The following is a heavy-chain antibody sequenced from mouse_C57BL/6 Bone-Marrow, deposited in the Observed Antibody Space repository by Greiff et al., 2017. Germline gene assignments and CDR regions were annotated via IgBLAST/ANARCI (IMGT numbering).Heavy chain of an antibody. Sequence: VQLVESGAELVRPGASVTLSCKASGYTFTDYEMHWVKQTPVHGLEWIGAIDPETGGTAYNQKFKGKAILTANKSSSTAYMELRSLTSEDSAVYYCTRITTVVAPYGYWGQGTTLTVSS. CDR1: GYTFTDYE. J-gene: IGHJ2*01. CDR3: TRITTVVAPYGY. V-gene: IGHV1-15*01. CDR2: IDPETGGT. D-gene: IGHD1-1*01.